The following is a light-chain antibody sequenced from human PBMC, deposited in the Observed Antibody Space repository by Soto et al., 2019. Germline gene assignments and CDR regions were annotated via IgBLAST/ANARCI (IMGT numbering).Light chain of an antibody. Sequence: EIVLTQSPATLSLSPGERATLSCRASQSVSSNLAWYQQKPGQPPRLLIYDASNRATGIPARFSGSGSRTDFTLTISSLEPEDFAVYYCQRGDTFGQGTRLEIK. CDR3: QRGDT. J-gene: IGKJ5*01. V-gene: IGKV3-11*01. CDR1: QSVSSN. CDR2: DAS.